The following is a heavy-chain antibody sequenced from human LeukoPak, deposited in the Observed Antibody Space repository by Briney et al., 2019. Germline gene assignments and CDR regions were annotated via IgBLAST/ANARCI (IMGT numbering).Heavy chain of an antibody. CDR2: IRYDGSNK. D-gene: IGHD3-22*01. CDR3: ATTPRTLNYYDSGGRDY. Sequence: GGSLRLSCAASGFTFSGSAMHWVRQAPGKGLEWVAFIRYDGSNKDYADSVKGRFTISRDNSKNTLYLQMNSLRGEDTAVYYCATTPRTLNYYDSGGRDYWGQGTLVTVSS. J-gene: IGHJ4*02. CDR1: GFTFSGSA. V-gene: IGHV3-30*02.